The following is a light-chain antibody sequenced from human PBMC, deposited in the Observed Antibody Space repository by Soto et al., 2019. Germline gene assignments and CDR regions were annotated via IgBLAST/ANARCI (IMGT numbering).Light chain of an antibody. Sequence: DIQMTPSPSSLSASVGDRVTITCRASQTVNTYLHWYQQKPGKAPNLLIYAAFTLQSGVPSRFSGSGSGTEFTLTISSLQPEDFATYYCQQLKSYPITFGQGTRLEIK. J-gene: IGKJ5*01. CDR3: QQLKSYPIT. V-gene: IGKV1-9*01. CDR1: QTVNTY. CDR2: AAF.